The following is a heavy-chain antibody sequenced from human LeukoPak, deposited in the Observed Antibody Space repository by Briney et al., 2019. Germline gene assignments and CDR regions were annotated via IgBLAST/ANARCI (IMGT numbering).Heavy chain of an antibody. J-gene: IGHJ4*02. Sequence: PGGSLRLSCGASGFTFSSHAMTWVRQAPGKGLEWVSVISGSGDSTYYTDSVRGRFTISRDNSKNTLYLQMNRQRAEDTAVHYCAYGCGDGCYVPSDYWGQGTLATVTS. D-gene: IGHD2-15*01. CDR1: GFTFSSHA. CDR3: AYGCGDGCYVPSDY. CDR2: ISGSGDST. V-gene: IGHV3-23*01.